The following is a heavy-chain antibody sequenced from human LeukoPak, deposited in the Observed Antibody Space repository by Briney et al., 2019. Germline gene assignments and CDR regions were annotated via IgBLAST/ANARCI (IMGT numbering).Heavy chain of an antibody. CDR1: GGTFSSYA. CDR2: IIPILGIA. J-gene: IGHJ1*01. Sequence: ASVKVSCKASGGTFSSYAISWVRQAPGQGLEWMGRIIPILGIANYAQKFQGRVTITADKSTSTAYMELSSLRSEDTAVYYCASEISSGWYSGEYFQHWGQGTLVTVSS. CDR3: ASEISSGWYSGEYFQH. D-gene: IGHD6-19*01. V-gene: IGHV1-69*04.